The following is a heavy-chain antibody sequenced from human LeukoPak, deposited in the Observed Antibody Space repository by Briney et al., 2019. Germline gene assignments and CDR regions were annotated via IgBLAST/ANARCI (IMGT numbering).Heavy chain of an antibody. D-gene: IGHD3-22*01. CDR2: IYHSEST. V-gene: IGHV4-39*01. J-gene: IGHJ4*02. CDR3: ARQRYFYDSSGYHFDH. CDR1: GGSISSRSYY. Sequence: SETLSLTCTVSGGSISSRSYYWGWICQPPGKGLEWIASIYHSESTHYNPSLRSRVTISVDTSKNQFSLKLSSVTAADTAVYYCARQRYFYDSSGYHFDHWGQGTLVTVSS.